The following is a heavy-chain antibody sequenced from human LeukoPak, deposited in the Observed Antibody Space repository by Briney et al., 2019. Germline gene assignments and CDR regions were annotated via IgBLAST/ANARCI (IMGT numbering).Heavy chain of an antibody. CDR2: ISGSGGST. CDR3: AKDSSGYYSNWFDP. J-gene: IGHJ5*02. D-gene: IGHD3-22*01. CDR1: GFTFSSYA. V-gene: IGHV3-23*01. Sequence: GGSLRLSCAASGFTFSSYAMSWVRQAPGKGLEWVSAISGSGGSTYYADSVKGRFTISRDNSKNTLYLQMNGLRAEDTAVYYCAKDSSGYYSNWFDPWGQGTLVTVSS.